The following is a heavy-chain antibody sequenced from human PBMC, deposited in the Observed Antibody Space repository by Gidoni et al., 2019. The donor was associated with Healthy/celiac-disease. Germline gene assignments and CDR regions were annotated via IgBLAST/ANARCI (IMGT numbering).Heavy chain of an antibody. CDR3: ARNDIGVVPAAARGFDY. Sequence: VKVSCQASGGTFSSYASSWVRQAPGQGLEWMGGIIPIFGTANYAQKFQGRVKITADESTSTAYMELSSLRSEDTALYYCARNDIGVVPAAARGFDYWGQGTLVTVSS. V-gene: IGHV1-69*01. D-gene: IGHD2-2*01. CDR2: IIPIFGTA. J-gene: IGHJ4*02. CDR1: GGTFSSYA.